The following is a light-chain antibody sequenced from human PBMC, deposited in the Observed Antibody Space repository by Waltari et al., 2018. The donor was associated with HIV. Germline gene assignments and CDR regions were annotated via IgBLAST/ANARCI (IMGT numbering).Light chain of an antibody. CDR3: FSYAGGPRV. CDR1: STDVGSYNL. CDR2: EVT. V-gene: IGLV2-23*02. Sequence: QSALTQPASVSGSPGQSITISCTGTSTDVGSYNLDSWYQQHPGKAPKLMIYEVTKRPAGISTRFSGSRSGNTASLTISGLQADDEADYYGFSYAGGPRVFGGGTKLTVL. J-gene: IGLJ3*02.